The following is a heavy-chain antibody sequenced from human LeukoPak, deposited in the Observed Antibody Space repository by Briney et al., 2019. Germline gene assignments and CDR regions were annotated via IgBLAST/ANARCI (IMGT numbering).Heavy chain of an antibody. D-gene: IGHD7-27*01. V-gene: IGHV4-39*02. CDR1: GGSISSSSYC. J-gene: IGHJ6*03. CDR3: ARDLGRGYYYMDV. CDR2: IYYSGST. Sequence: SETLSLTCTVSGGSISSSSYCWGWIRQPPGKGLEWIGSIYYSGSTYYNPSLKSRVTISVDTSKNQFSLKLSSVTAADTAVYYCARDLGRGYYYMDVWGKGTTVTISS.